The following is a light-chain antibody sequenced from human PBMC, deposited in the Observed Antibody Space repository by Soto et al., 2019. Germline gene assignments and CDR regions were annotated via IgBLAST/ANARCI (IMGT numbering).Light chain of an antibody. CDR3: QHYGSSSWT. CDR1: QSVSSTY. CDR2: GAS. V-gene: IGKV3-20*01. Sequence: EIVLTQSPGTLSLSPGERATLSCRASQSVSSTYLAWYQQKPGQAPRLLIFGASSRASGIPDRFSGSGSGTDFTLTISRVEPEDFAVYYCQHYGSSSWTFGQGTKVDIK. J-gene: IGKJ1*01.